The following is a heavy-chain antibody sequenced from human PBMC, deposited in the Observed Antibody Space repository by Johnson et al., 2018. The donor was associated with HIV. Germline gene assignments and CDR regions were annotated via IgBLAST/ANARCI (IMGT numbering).Heavy chain of an antibody. V-gene: IGHV3-30*03. CDR2: ISYDGSNK. Sequence: QVQLVESGGGLVKPGGSLRLSCAASGFTFSNAWMSWVRQAPGKGLEWVAVISYDGSNKYYADSVKGRFTISRDNSENTLYLQMNSLRTEDTAVYYCARDADADAFDIWGQGTMVTVSA. J-gene: IGHJ3*02. CDR1: GFTFSNAW. CDR3: ARDADADAFDI.